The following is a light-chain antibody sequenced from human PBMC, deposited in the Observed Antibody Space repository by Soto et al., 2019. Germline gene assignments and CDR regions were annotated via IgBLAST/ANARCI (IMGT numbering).Light chain of an antibody. V-gene: IGLV8-61*01. Sequence: QTVVTQEPSFSVSPGGTVTLTCGLSSGSVSTNYYPSWYQQTPGQAPRTLIYSTNTRSSGVPDRFSGSLLGNKAALTITGALADDESDYYCVLYMGSGINWVFGGGTSSPS. CDR2: STN. CDR3: VLYMGSGINWV. CDR1: SGSVSTNYY. J-gene: IGLJ3*02.